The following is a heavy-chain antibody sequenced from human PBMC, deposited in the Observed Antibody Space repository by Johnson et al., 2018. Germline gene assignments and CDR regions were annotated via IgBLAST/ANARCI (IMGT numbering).Heavy chain of an antibody. D-gene: IGHD3-22*01. V-gene: IGHV4-34*01. Sequence: QVQLQQWGAGLLKPTETLSLTCAVYGGSFSGYYWSWIRQPPGKGLEWIGEINHSGSTTYNPSLKSRVTIAVETSKNQFSLKLSSVTAADTAVYYCARRDTYYYDSSGYYDAFDIWGQGTMVTVSS. J-gene: IGHJ3*02. CDR3: ARRDTYYYDSSGYYDAFDI. CDR1: GGSFSGYY. CDR2: INHSGST.